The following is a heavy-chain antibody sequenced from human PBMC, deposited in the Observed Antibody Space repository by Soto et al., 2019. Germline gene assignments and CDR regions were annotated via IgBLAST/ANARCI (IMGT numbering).Heavy chain of an antibody. V-gene: IGHV5-51*01. D-gene: IGHD3-16*02. CDR3: AYPEKNFRYYDYLWVRYRPRTPPHDAFEN. CDR1: GYSFTSYW. J-gene: IGHJ3*02. Sequence: PGESLKISCKGSGYSFTSYWIGWVRQMPGTGLEWMGIIYPGDSDTRYSPSFPGQATISADKSISTAYLQWSSVKASDTAMYHCAYPEKNFRYYDYLWVRYRPRTPPHDAFENWGRGRMGTV. CDR2: IYPGDSDT.